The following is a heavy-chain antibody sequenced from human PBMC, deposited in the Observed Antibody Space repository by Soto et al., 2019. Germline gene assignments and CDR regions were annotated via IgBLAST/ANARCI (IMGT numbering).Heavy chain of an antibody. J-gene: IGHJ5*02. Sequence: QVQLVQSGAEVKKPGSSVKVSCKASGGTFSNCAISWVRQAPGQGLEWVGGIIPIFGTTNLAQKFQGRVTMAEXXXTXXGYRELSGMRSEDTAVYYFARAGGRDGYFGNWFDPWGQGTLVTVSS. D-gene: IGHD5-12*01. CDR1: GGTFSNCA. V-gene: IGHV1-69*12. CDR3: ARAGGRDGYFGNWFDP. CDR2: IIPIFGTT.